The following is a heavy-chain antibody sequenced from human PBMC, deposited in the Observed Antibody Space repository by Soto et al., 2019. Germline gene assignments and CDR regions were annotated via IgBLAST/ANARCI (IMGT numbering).Heavy chain of an antibody. V-gene: IGHV3-23*01. D-gene: IGHD5-12*01. Sequence: GGSLRLSCAASGFTFSSYAMSWVRQAPGKGLEWVSAISGSGGSTYYADSVKGRFTISRGNAKNSLYLQMNSLRAEDTAVYYCARDPEKYSGSDLGIDYWGQGTLVTVSS. CDR1: GFTFSSYA. J-gene: IGHJ4*02. CDR3: ARDPEKYSGSDLGIDY. CDR2: ISGSGGST.